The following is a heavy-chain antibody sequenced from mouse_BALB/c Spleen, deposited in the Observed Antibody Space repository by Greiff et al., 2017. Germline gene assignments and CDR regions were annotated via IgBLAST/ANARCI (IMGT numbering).Heavy chain of an antibody. Sequence: VQLQQSGPGLVAPSQSLSITCTVSGFSLTSYDISWIRQPPGKGLEWLGVIWTGGGTNYNSAFMSRLSISKDNSKSQVFLKMNSLQTDDTAIYYCVRDVDYWGQGTSVTVSS. CDR1: GFSLTSYD. V-gene: IGHV2-9-2*01. CDR2: IWTGGGT. CDR3: VRDVDY. J-gene: IGHJ4*01.